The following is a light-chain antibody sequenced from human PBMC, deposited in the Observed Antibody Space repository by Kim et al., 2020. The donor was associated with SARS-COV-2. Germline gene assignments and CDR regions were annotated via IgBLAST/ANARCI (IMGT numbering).Light chain of an antibody. V-gene: IGKV1-5*01. Sequence: ASVGDRVTITCRASQGISSWLAWYQQKPGKAPKLLIYDASSLDSGVPSRFSGSGSGTEFTLTISSLQPDDIATYYCQQYNSYSWTFGQGTKVDIK. J-gene: IGKJ1*01. CDR2: DAS. CDR1: QGISSW. CDR3: QQYNSYSWT.